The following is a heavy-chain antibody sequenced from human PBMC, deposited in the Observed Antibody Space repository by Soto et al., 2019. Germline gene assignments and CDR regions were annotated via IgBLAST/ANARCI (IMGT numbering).Heavy chain of an antibody. J-gene: IGHJ4*02. CDR2: ISGSGGST. CDR1: VCTFSSYA. CDR3: AKLKTVEDQLIYEPLRYYFEY. D-gene: IGHD2-2*02. V-gene: IGHV3-23*01. Sequence: PGGSLRLSCASSVCTFSSYAMSWVRHSPGKGLEWVSAISGSGGSTYYADSVKGRFTISRDNSKNTLYLQMNSLRAEDTAVYYCAKLKTVEDQLIYEPLRYYFEYWGQGTLVTVSS.